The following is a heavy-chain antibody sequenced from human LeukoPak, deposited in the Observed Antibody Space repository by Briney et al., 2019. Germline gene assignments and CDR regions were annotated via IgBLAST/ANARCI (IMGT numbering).Heavy chain of an antibody. CDR1: GYTFTSYY. D-gene: IGHD1-26*01. J-gene: IGHJ6*03. Sequence: GSVKVSCKASGYTFTSYYMHWVRQAPGQGLEWMGIINPSGGSTSYAQKFQGRVTMTRDMSTSTVYVELSSLRSEDTAVYYCAREPGGSYYMDVWGKGTTVTVSS. CDR3: AREPGGSYYMDV. CDR2: INPSGGST. V-gene: IGHV1-46*01.